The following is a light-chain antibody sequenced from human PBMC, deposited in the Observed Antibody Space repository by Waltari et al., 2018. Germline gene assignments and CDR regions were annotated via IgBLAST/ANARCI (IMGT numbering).Light chain of an antibody. Sequence: QSALTQPASVSGSPGQSITISCTGTIYDVGGSNYFPWYQQHPGKAPQLLIYDVATRPSGVSDRFAASKSGNTASLTISGLQAEDEADYYCCSHRSGNTLGVFGGGTKLTVL. J-gene: IGLJ2*01. CDR1: IYDVGGSNY. CDR3: CSHRSGNTLGV. V-gene: IGLV2-14*03. CDR2: DVA.